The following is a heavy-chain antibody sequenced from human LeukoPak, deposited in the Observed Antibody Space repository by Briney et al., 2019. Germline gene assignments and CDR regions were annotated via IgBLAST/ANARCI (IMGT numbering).Heavy chain of an antibody. D-gene: IGHD3-10*01. CDR2: IQYSGIT. CDR1: GGSITSRDYY. J-gene: IGHJ4*02. Sequence: PSETLSLTCIVSGGSITSRDYYWGWIRQPPGKGLEWIGSIQYSGITYYNPSLKSRVTVSVDTSKNQFSLNLSSVTATDTAVYYCARRRGSRLRGLTTYYFDSWGQGTPVTVSS. V-gene: IGHV4-39*01. CDR3: ARRRGSRLRGLTTYYFDS.